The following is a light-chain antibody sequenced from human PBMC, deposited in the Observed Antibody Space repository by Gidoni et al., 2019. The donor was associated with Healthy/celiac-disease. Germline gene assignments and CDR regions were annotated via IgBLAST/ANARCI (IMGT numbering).Light chain of an antibody. CDR3: QQYDNLSLT. CDR2: DAS. Sequence: DIPITQSPSSLSASVGDRVTITCQSSQDISNYLNWYQQKPGKATKLLIYDASNLETGVPSRFSGSGSGTDFTFTISSLQPEDIATYYCQQYDNLSLTFGGGTKVEIK. V-gene: IGKV1-33*01. CDR1: QDISNY. J-gene: IGKJ4*01.